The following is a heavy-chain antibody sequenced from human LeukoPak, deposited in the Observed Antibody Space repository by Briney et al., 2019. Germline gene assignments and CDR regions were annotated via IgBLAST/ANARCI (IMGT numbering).Heavy chain of an antibody. CDR1: GGSINSGSQY. V-gene: IGHV4-61*02. CDR2: IYTSGGT. CDR3: ARVGGDYLSFDY. D-gene: IGHD4-17*01. J-gene: IGHJ4*02. Sequence: SETLSLTCTVSGGSINSGSQYWSWIRQPAGKGLEWIGRIYTSGGTNYNPSLKSRVTISVDMSKNQFSLKLSSVTAADTAVYYCARVGGDYLSFDYWGQGTLVTVSS.